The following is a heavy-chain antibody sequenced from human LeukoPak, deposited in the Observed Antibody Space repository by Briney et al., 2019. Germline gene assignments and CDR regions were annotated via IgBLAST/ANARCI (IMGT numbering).Heavy chain of an antibody. CDR2: IYYSGST. V-gene: IGHV4-39*07. CDR1: GGSISSSSYY. J-gene: IGHJ4*02. CDR3: ARYTFPFSYFDY. Sequence: PSETLSLTCTVSGGSISSSSYYWGWIRQPPGKGLEWIGSIYYSGSTYYKPSLKSRVTISVDTSKNQFSLKLSSVTAADTAVYYCARYTFPFSYFDYWGQGTLVTVSS.